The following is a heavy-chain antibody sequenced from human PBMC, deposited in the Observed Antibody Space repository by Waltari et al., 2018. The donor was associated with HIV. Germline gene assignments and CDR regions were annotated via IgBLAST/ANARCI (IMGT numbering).Heavy chain of an antibody. CDR1: AYTFTTYG. CDR2: ISAYNGNT. J-gene: IGHJ4*02. D-gene: IGHD2-2*01. Sequence: QVQLVQSGAVVQKPGASVKVSCKDSAYTFTTYGTSLVLQAPGQGLEWMGWISAYNGNTNYAQKLQGRVTMTTDTSTSTAYMELRSLRSDDTAVYYCARSGSSFTFADYWGQGTLVTVSS. CDR3: ARSGSSFTFADY. V-gene: IGHV1-18*04.